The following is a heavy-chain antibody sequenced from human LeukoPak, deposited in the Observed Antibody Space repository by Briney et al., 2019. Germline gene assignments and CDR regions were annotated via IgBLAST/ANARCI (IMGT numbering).Heavy chain of an antibody. CDR3: ARDEGYTTGFDRDY. D-gene: IGHD1-1*01. V-gene: IGHV4-39*07. J-gene: IGHJ4*02. CDR2: VYYSGSS. CDR1: GGSISSSGYY. Sequence: SETLSLTCTVSGGSISSSGYYWGWIRQPPGKGLEWIGSVYYSGSSYYNPSLKSRVTISVDMSKNQFSLRLNSVTAADTAVYCCARDEGYTTGFDRDYWGQGTLVTVSS.